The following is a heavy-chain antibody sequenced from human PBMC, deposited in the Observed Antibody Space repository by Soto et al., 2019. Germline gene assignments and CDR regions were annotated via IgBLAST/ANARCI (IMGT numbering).Heavy chain of an antibody. CDR2: IWYDGSNK. J-gene: IGHJ5*02. Sequence: PAWCLRLSCAASGFTLSSYGMHCVRKNTGKGLEWVAVIWYDGSNKYYADSVKGRFTISRDNFKNTLYLQMNSLRAEDTAVYYCVKVSTFYDILTGYYSTNFFDPWGQGTLVTVSS. CDR1: GFTLSSYG. D-gene: IGHD3-9*01. V-gene: IGHV3-33*06. CDR3: VKVSTFYDILTGYYSTNFFDP.